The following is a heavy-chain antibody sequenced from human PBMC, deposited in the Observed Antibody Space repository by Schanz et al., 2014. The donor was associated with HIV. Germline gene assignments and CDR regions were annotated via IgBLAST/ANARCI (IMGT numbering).Heavy chain of an antibody. CDR2: ISYDGSNK. CDR3: ANEEVPNDY. V-gene: IGHV3-30-3*02. Sequence: VQLLESGGGLVQPGGSLRLSCAASGFTFSSYSMHWVRQAPGKGLEWVAVISYDGSNKYYADSVKGRFTISRDNSKNTLYLQMNSLRAEDTAVYYCANEEVPNDYWGQGTLVTVSS. CDR1: GFTFSSYS. J-gene: IGHJ4*02.